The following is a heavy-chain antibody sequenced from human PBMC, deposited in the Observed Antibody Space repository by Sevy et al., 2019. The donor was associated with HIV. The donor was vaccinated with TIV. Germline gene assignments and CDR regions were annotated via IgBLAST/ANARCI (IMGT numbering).Heavy chain of an antibody. CDR1: GFTFRKYS. D-gene: IGHD2-8*01. Sequence: GGSLRLSCAASGFTFRKYSMSWVRQPPGKGLEWGSTLSFGCAEINNEDAVKGRFTSSRDNAKSSVYLQMNNLRPEDTAVYYCAREGCTKPHDYWGQGTLVTVSS. CDR3: AREGCTKPHDY. V-gene: IGHV3-23*01. J-gene: IGHJ4*02. CDR2: LSFGCAEI.